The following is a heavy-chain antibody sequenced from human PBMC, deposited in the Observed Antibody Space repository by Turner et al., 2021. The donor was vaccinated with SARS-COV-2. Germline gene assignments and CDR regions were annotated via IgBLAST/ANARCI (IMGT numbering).Heavy chain of an antibody. V-gene: IGHV4-39*01. CDR2: IHDIGTT. J-gene: IGHJ4*02. D-gene: IGHD1-26*01. Sequence: QLQLQESGPGLVKPSETLSLTCTVSGGSVSSSDHYWDWIRQPPGKGLDWMGSIHDIGTTYYNPSLKSRVTISVDTSKNQFSLNLTSVTAADTAVYFCARRGRASRFSFDYWGQGRLLTVSS. CDR1: GGSVSSSDHY. CDR3: ARRGRASRFSFDY.